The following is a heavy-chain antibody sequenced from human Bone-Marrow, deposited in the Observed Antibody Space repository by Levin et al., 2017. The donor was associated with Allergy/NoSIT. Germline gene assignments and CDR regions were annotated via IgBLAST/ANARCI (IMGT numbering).Heavy chain of an antibody. CDR1: GFTFSSYS. CDR3: ARGIVAGTGGDWYFDL. Sequence: PGGSLRLSCAASGFTFSSYSMNWVRQAPGKGLEWVSSISSSSSYIYYADSVKGRFTISRDNAKNSLYLQMNSLRAEDTAVYYCARGIVAGTGGDWYFDLWGRGTLVTVSS. CDR2: ISSSSSYI. V-gene: IGHV3-21*01. J-gene: IGHJ2*01. D-gene: IGHD6-19*01.